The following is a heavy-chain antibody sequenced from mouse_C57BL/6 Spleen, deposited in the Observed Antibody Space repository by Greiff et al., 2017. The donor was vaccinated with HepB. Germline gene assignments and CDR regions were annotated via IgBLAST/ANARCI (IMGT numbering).Heavy chain of an antibody. D-gene: IGHD1-1*01. V-gene: IGHV1-61*01. CDR2: IYPSDSET. Sequence: QVQLKQPGAELVRPGSSVKLSCKASGYTFTSYWMDWVKQRPGQGLEWIGNIYPSDSETHYNQKFKDKATLTVDKSSSTAYMQLSSLTSEDSAVYYCARSRITTVVAGDYFDYWGQGTTLTVSS. J-gene: IGHJ2*01. CDR3: ARSRITTVVAGDYFDY. CDR1: GYTFTSYW.